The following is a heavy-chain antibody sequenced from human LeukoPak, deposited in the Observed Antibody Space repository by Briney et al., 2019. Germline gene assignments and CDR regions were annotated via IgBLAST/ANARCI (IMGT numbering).Heavy chain of an antibody. Sequence: SETLSLTCTVSGGSISSYYWSWIRQPPGKGLEWIGYIYYSGSTNYNPSLKSRVTISVDTSKNQLSLKLSSVTAADTAVYYCAGAIGAASWYRSRYYYYMDVWGKGTTVTVSS. CDR1: GGSISSYY. V-gene: IGHV4-59*01. CDR2: IYYSGST. CDR3: AGAIGAASWYRSRYYYYMDV. J-gene: IGHJ6*03. D-gene: IGHD6-13*01.